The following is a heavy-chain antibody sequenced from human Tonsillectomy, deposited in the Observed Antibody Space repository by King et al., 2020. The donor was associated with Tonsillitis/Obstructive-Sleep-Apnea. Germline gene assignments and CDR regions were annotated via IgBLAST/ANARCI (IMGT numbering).Heavy chain of an antibody. D-gene: IGHD1-26*01. J-gene: IGHJ4*02. CDR2: INPNSGGT. CDR3: ARGRYGSYYFDY. Sequence: QLVQSGAEVKKPGASVKVSCKASGYTFTGYYMHWVRQAPGQGLEWMGWINPNSGGTNYAQKLTGWVTMTRDTSISTAYMELSRLRSDDTAVYYCARGRYGSYYFDYWGQGTLVTVSS. V-gene: IGHV1-2*04. CDR1: GYTFTGYY.